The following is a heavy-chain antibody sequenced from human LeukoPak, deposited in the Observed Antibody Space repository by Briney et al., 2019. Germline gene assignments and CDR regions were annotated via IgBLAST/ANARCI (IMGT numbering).Heavy chain of an antibody. CDR3: ARGLFDI. CDR2: IKQDGSEK. V-gene: IGHV3-7*03. CDR1: GFTLNNYW. Sequence: GGSLRLSCAASGFTLNNYWMSWVRQAPGKGLEWVANIKQDGSEKYYVGSVKGRFTISRDNAKDSLYLQMNSLRAEDTAVYYCARGLFDIWGQGTMVTVSS. J-gene: IGHJ3*02.